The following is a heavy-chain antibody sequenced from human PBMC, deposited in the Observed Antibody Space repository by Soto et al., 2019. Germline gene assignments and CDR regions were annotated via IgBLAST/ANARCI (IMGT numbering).Heavy chain of an antibody. D-gene: IGHD3-16*01. J-gene: IGHJ6*02. CDR2: INGYNGNT. CDR3: ARMGDVPYYYYGMDV. V-gene: IGHV1-18*01. Sequence: QVQLVQSGAEVKKPGASVKVSCTASGYTFSRSGISWVRQAPGQGLEWMGWINGYNGNTNYTQKMQGRITMTTDTPTSTAYMELRSLRSDDTAVYYCARMGDVPYYYYGMDVWGQGTTVIVSS. CDR1: GYTFSRSG.